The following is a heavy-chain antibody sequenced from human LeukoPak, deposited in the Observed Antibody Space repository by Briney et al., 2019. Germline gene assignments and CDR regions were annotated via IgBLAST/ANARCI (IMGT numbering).Heavy chain of an antibody. J-gene: IGHJ4*02. CDR1: GYSFTSYW. D-gene: IGHD6-19*01. CDR3: ARRTDSSGWYGGYYFDY. CDR2: IYPGDSDT. Sequence: GESPKISCKGSGYSFTSYWIGWVRQMPGKGLEWMGIIYPGDSDTRYSPSFQGQATISADKSISTAYLQWSSLKASDTAMYYCARRTDSSGWYGGYYFDYWGQGTLVTVSS. V-gene: IGHV5-51*01.